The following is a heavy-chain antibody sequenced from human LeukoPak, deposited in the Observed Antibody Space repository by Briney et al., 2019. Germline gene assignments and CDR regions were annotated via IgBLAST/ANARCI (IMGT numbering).Heavy chain of an antibody. V-gene: IGHV1-69*06. J-gene: IGHJ4*02. Sequence: SVKVSCKASGGTFSSYAISWVRQAPGQGLEWMGGIIPIFGTANYAQKFQGRVTITADKSTSTAYMELSSLRSEDTAVYYCARVHSEYYYGSGSYSSYFDYWGQGTLVTVSS. D-gene: IGHD3-10*01. CDR2: IIPIFGTA. CDR1: GGTFSSYA. CDR3: ARVHSEYYYGSGSYSSYFDY.